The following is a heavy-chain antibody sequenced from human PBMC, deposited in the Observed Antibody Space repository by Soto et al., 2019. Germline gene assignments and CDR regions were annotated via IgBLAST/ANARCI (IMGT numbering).Heavy chain of an antibody. CDR3: ARVGDDKRELLTPFDY. D-gene: IGHD1-26*01. CDR1: GYTFTSYG. Sequence: QVQLVQSGAEVKKPGASVKVSCKASGYTFTSYGISWVRQAPGQGLEWMGWISAYNGNTNYAQKLQGRVTMTTDTSTSTAYRELRSLRSDDTAVYYCARVGDDKRELLTPFDYWGQGTLVTVSS. J-gene: IGHJ4*02. V-gene: IGHV1-18*01. CDR2: ISAYNGNT.